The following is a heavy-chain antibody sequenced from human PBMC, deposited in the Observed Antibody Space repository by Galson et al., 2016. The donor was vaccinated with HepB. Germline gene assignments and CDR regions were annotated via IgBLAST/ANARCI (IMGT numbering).Heavy chain of an antibody. CDR1: GGSITSGNIY. CDR2: IYYGGST. Sequence: SETLSLTCSVSGGSITSGNIYWAWVRQPPGKGLEWIASIYYGGSTYYNPSLKSRVTISADTSKNQFSLGLNSVTAAETAVYYCARHPFDYWGQGGLVTVSS. J-gene: IGHJ4*02. V-gene: IGHV4-39*01. CDR3: ARHPFDY.